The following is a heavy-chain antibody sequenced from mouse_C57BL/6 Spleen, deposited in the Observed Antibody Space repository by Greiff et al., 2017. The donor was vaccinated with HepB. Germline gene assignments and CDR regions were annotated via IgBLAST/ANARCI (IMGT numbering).Heavy chain of an antibody. CDR3: ARANYYGSSYGFAY. V-gene: IGHV1-52*01. J-gene: IGHJ3*01. D-gene: IGHD1-1*01. CDR1: GYTFTSYW. Sequence: QVQLQQPGAELVRPGSSVKLSCKASGYTFTSYWMHWVKQRPIQGLEWIGNIDPSDSETHYNQKFKDKARLTVDKSSSIAYMQLSSLTSEDSAVYYCARANYYGSSYGFAYWGQGTLVTVSA. CDR2: IDPSDSET.